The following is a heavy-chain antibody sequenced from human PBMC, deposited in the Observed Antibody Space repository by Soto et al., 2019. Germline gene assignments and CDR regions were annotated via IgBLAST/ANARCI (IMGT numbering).Heavy chain of an antibody. Sequence: GGSLRLSCAASGFTFSSYSMNWVRQAPGKGLEWVSSISSSSSYIYYADSVKGRFTISRDNAKNSLYLQMNSLRAEDTAVYYCARDLGYYYDSSGYYKSSLYYFDYWGQGTLVTVSS. CDR2: ISSSSSYI. J-gene: IGHJ4*02. CDR1: GFTFSSYS. CDR3: ARDLGYYYDSSGYYKSSLYYFDY. D-gene: IGHD3-22*01. V-gene: IGHV3-21*01.